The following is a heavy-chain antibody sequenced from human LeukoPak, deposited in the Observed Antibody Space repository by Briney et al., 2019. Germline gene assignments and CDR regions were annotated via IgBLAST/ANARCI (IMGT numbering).Heavy chain of an antibody. CDR2: FHPRSGDT. Sequence: ASAKVSRKAPVYSFTAFYIHRVRQAPSQRLEWLGGFHPRSGDTRYAQKFQGRVTMARDTSISTVYMDLSSLGSDDTAVYYCARDGEYGTGSYYRGSFDYWGQGILVTVSS. CDR3: ARDGEYGTGSYYRGSFDY. D-gene: IGHD3-10*01. V-gene: IGHV1-2*02. CDR1: VYSFTAFY. J-gene: IGHJ4*02.